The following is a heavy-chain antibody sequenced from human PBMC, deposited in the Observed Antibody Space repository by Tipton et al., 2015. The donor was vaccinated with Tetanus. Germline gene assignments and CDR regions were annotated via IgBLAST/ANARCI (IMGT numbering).Heavy chain of an antibody. V-gene: IGHV3-48*02. CDR1: GFTFSSYS. Sequence: QLVQSGGGLVQPGGSLRLSCAASGFTFSSYSMNWVRQAPGKGLEWVSYISSSSSTIYYADSVKGRFTISRDNAKNSLYLQMNSLRDEDTAVYYCARDAWIQLGHRYYYGMDVWGQGTTVTVSS. CDR2: ISSSSSTI. D-gene: IGHD5-18*01. CDR3: ARDAWIQLGHRYYYGMDV. J-gene: IGHJ6*02.